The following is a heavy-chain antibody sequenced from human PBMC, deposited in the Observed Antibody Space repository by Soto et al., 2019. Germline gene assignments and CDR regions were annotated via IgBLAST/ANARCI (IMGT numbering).Heavy chain of an antibody. CDR2: ISSSSSYI. CDR1: GFTFSSYS. J-gene: IGHJ5*02. D-gene: IGHD6-13*01. Sequence: EVQLVESGGGLVKPGGSLRLSCAASGFTFSSYSMNWVRQAPGKGLEWVSSISSSSSYIYYADSVKGRFTISRDNAKNSLYLQMNSLRAEDTAVYYCAREQKQIAAATHNWFDPWGQGTLVTVSS. V-gene: IGHV3-21*01. CDR3: AREQKQIAAATHNWFDP.